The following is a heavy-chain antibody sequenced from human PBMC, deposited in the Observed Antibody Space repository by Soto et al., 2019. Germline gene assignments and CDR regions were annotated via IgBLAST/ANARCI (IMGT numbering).Heavy chain of an antibody. Sequence: PGGSLRLSCAASGFTFSSYAMSWVRQAPGKGLEWVSSISSSSSYIYYADSVKGRFTISRDNAKNSLYLQMNSLRAEDTAVYYCARDLSTDSGYDYYYYGMDVWGQGTTVTVSS. D-gene: IGHD5-12*01. J-gene: IGHJ6*02. CDR2: ISSSSSYI. CDR3: ARDLSTDSGYDYYYYGMDV. V-gene: IGHV3-21*01. CDR1: GFTFSSYA.